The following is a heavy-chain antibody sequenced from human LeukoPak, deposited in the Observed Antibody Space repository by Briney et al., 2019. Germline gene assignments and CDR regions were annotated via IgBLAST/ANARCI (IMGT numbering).Heavy chain of an antibody. CDR2: LIPIYGSA. Sequence: SVKVSCKASGGSYTFTSHAISWVRQAPGQGLEWVGGLIPIYGSANYAQKFQGRVTITSDESTRTVYMELSSLRPEDSAVYYCAGFFYNNSGDAFDIWGQGTMVTVSS. CDR1: GGSYTFTSHA. V-gene: IGHV1-69*13. CDR3: AGFFYNNSGDAFDI. D-gene: IGHD3-22*01. J-gene: IGHJ3*02.